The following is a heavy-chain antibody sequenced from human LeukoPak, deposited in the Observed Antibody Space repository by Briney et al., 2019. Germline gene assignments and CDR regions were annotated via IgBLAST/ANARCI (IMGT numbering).Heavy chain of an antibody. CDR3: AKLSRVVVAAAFDY. CDR2: ISSSGGNT. J-gene: IGHJ4*02. D-gene: IGHD2-15*01. V-gene: IGHV3-23*01. CDR1: GFTFSTYA. Sequence: GGSLRLSCAASGFTFSTYAMNWVRQAPGKGLEWVSGISSSGGNTYYADSVKGRFTISRDNSKNTLYPQMNSLRAEDTAVYYCAKLSRVVVAAAFDYWGQGTLVTVSS.